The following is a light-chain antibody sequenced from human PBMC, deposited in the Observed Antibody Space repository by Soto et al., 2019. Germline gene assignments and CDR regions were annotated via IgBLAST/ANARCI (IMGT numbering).Light chain of an antibody. Sequence: EIVMTQSPATLSVSPGVRATLSCRASQSVSSNLAWYQQKPGQAPRLLIYGASIGATGIPARFSGSGSGTEFTLTISSLQSEDFAVYYCQQYNNWPPYTFGQRTKLEIK. CDR1: QSVSSN. V-gene: IGKV3D-15*01. CDR2: GAS. CDR3: QQYNNWPPYT. J-gene: IGKJ2*01.